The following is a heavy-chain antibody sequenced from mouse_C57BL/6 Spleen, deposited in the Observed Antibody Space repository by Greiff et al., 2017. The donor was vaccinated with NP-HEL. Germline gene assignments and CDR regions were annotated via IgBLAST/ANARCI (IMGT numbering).Heavy chain of an antibody. V-gene: IGHV5-16*01. CDR2: INYDGSST. CDR1: GFTFSDYY. Sequence: EVQRVESEGGLVQPGSSMKLSCTASGFTFSDYYMAWVRQVPEKGLEWVANINYDGSSTYYLDSLKSRFIISRDNAKNILYLQMSSLKSEDTATYYCAREPGDYFDYWGQGTTLTVSS. J-gene: IGHJ2*01. D-gene: IGHD4-1*01. CDR3: AREPGDYFDY.